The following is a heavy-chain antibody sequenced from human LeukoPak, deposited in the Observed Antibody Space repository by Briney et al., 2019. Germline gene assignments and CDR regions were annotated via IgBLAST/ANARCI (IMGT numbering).Heavy chain of an antibody. D-gene: IGHD1-7*01. J-gene: IGHJ6*03. CDR2: ISGSGANT. V-gene: IGHV3-23*01. Sequence: GGSLRPSCAASGLTFSSHAMTWVRQAPGKGLEWVAVISGSGANTYYADSVKGRFTISRDNSNNTLYLQMRSLGTEDAAVYYCAKSIEELIRGTYYYYSYMDVWGKGTTVIVSS. CDR3: AKSIEELIRGTYYYYSYMDV. CDR1: GLTFSSHA.